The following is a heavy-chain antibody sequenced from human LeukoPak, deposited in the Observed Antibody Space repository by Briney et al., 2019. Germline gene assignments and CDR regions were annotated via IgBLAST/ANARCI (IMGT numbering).Heavy chain of an antibody. J-gene: IGHJ4*02. CDR1: GFTFDDYA. Sequence: GGSLRLSCAASGFTFDDYAMHWVRQAPGKGLEWVSLISGDGGSTYYADSVKGRFTISRDNSKNSLYLQMNSLRTEDTALYYCAKIFPPSYYYDSSGYYDPFDYWGQGTLVTVS. V-gene: IGHV3-43*02. CDR3: AKIFPPSYYYDSSGYYDPFDY. D-gene: IGHD3-22*01. CDR2: ISGDGGST.